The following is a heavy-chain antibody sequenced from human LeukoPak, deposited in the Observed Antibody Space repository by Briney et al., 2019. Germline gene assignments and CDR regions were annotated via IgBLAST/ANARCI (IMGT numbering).Heavy chain of an antibody. V-gene: IGHV4-59*01. D-gene: IGHD7-27*01. CDR3: ALGSMDV. CDR2: IYYSGST. CDR1: GGSFSGYY. Sequence: SETLSLTCAVYGGSFSGYYWSWIRQPPGKGLEWIGYIYYSGSTNYNPSLKSRVTISVDTSKNQFSLKLSSVTAADTAVYYCALGSMDVWGQGTTVTVSS. J-gene: IGHJ6*02.